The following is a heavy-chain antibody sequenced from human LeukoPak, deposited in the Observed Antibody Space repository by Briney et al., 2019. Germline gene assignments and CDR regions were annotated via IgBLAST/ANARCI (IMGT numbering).Heavy chain of an antibody. Sequence: GGSLRLSCAASGFTFSSYWMHWVRQAPGKWLVWVSRINSDGSSTSYADSVKGRFTISRDNAKNTLYLQMNSLRAEDTAVYYCARDSDLYCGGDCYFGYWGQGALVTVSS. CDR3: ARDSDLYCGGDCYFGY. J-gene: IGHJ4*02. CDR1: GFTFSSYW. V-gene: IGHV3-74*01. D-gene: IGHD2-21*02. CDR2: INSDGSST.